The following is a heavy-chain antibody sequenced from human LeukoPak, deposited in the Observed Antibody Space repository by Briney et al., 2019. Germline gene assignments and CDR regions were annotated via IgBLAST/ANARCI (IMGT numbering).Heavy chain of an antibody. D-gene: IGHD3-3*01. CDR1: GFTFSDYY. V-gene: IGHV3-11*04. CDR2: ISNSGSAI. Sequence: PGGSLRLSCAASGFTFSDYYMTWIRQAPGKGLEWISCISNSGSAIYYADSVKGRFTISRDNAKNSLYLQMNSLRAEDTAVYYCARSAYDFLEWFHPYYFDSWGQGTLVTVSS. J-gene: IGHJ4*02. CDR3: ARSAYDFLEWFHPYYFDS.